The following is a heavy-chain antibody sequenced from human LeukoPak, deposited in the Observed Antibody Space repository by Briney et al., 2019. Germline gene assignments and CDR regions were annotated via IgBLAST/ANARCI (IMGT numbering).Heavy chain of an antibody. CDR2: ISSSSSYI. D-gene: IGHD3-22*01. CDR1: GFTFSSYS. CDR3: AKDGGSGYYSQYYFDY. V-gene: IGHV3-21*01. Sequence: GGSLRLSCAASGFTFSSYSMNWVRQAPGKGLEWVSSISSSSSYIYYADSVKGRFTISRDNAKNSLYLQMNSLRAEDTAAYYCAKDGGSGYYSQYYFDYWGQGTLVTVSS. J-gene: IGHJ4*02.